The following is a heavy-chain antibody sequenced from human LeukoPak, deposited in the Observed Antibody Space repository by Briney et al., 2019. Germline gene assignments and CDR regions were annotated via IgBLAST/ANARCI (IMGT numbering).Heavy chain of an antibody. Sequence: SETLSLTCAVYGDSFFGYYGSWIRERPGKGLEWIGEINHSGTTSYNPSLKSRVIMSVDTSKNQFSLKLSSVTAADTAVYYCARGPVVKIYGSGSYDFDYWGQGTLVTVSS. CDR3: ARGPVVKIYGSGSYDFDY. D-gene: IGHD3-10*01. V-gene: IGHV4-34*01. CDR2: INHSGTT. CDR1: GDSFFGYY. J-gene: IGHJ4*02.